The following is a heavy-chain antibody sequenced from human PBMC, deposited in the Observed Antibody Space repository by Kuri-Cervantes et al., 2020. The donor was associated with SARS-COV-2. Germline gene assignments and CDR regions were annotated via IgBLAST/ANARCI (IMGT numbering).Heavy chain of an antibody. D-gene: IGHD1-26*01. J-gene: IGHJ4*02. CDR2: IRSXAYGGTT. CDR3: TRDKNAGXXEPNDY. Sequence: GGSLRXXCTASGXTFGDYAMSWVRQAPGKGXEWVGXIRSXAYGGTTEYAASXKGRFTISRDDSXSIAYLQMNSLKTEDTAVYXXTRDKNAGXXEPNDYWGQGTLVTVSS. CDR1: GXTFGDYA. V-gene: IGHV3-49*04.